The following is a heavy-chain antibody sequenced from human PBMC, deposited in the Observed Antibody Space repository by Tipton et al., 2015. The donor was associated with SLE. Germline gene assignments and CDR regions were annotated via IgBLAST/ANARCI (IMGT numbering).Heavy chain of an antibody. CDR2: IYRGGST. V-gene: IGHV3-66*02. CDR3: ARFGVKDAFDI. Sequence: SLRLSCAASGFTFSSYAMSWVRQAPGKGLEWVSLIYRGGSTYYADSVKGRFTISRDNSKNTLYLQMNSLRAEDTAVYYCARFGVKDAFDIWGQGTMVTVSS. D-gene: IGHD3-3*01. J-gene: IGHJ3*02. CDR1: GFTFSSYA.